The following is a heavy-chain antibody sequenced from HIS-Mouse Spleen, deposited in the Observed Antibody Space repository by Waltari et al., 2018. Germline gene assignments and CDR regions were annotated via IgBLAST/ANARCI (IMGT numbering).Heavy chain of an antibody. CDR3: ARDPRSTGTTYFDY. J-gene: IGHJ4*02. V-gene: IGHV4-39*07. CDR2: IYYSGST. Sequence: QLQLQESGTGLVKPSETLSLTCTVSGGSISSSSYYWGWIRQPPGKGLEWIGSIYYSGSTYYNPSLKSRVTISVDTSKNQFSLKLSSVTAADTAVYYCARDPRSTGTTYFDYWGQGTLVTVSS. D-gene: IGHD1-7*01. CDR1: GGSISSSSYY.